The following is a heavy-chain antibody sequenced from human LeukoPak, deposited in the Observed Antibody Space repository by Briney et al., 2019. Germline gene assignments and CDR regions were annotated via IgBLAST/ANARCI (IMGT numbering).Heavy chain of an antibody. Sequence: SETLSLTCTVSGGSISGWYWSWIRQPPGKGLEWIGYIYGSGYTNYNPSLRSRVTISVDTSKNQSSLKLSSVTAADTAVYFCAAAPLQLWYGVFVFWGQGTLVTVSS. CDR1: GGSISGWY. J-gene: IGHJ4*02. CDR2: IYGSGYT. D-gene: IGHD3-10*01. CDR3: AAAPLQLWYGVFVF. V-gene: IGHV4-59*01.